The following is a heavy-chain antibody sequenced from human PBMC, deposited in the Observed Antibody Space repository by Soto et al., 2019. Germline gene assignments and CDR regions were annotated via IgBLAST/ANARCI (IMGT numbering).Heavy chain of an antibody. CDR2: ISSSSSYI. CDR3: ARGSGTQDYYYYGMNV. CDR1: GFTFSSYS. V-gene: IGHV3-21*01. J-gene: IGHJ6*02. D-gene: IGHD3-3*01. Sequence: GGSLSLSCAASGFTFSSYSKNWDRQAPGEGREWVSSISSSSSYIYYADSVKGRFTISRDNAKNSLYLQMNSLRAEATAVYYCARGSGTQDYYYYGMNVWGQGTTVTVSS.